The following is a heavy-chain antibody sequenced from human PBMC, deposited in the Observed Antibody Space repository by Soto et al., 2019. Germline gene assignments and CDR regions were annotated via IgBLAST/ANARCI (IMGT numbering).Heavy chain of an antibody. J-gene: IGHJ4*02. CDR3: ARDPSDSYGYSSYFXY. D-gene: IGHD5-18*01. CDR1: GGSFSGYY. V-gene: IGHV4-34*01. CDR2: INHSGST. Sequence: SETLSLTCAVYGGSFSGYYWSWIRQPPGKGLEWIGEINHSGSTNYNPSLKSRVTISVDTSKNQFSLKLSSVTAADTAVYYCARDPSDSYGYSSYFXYWGQGTLVTVSS.